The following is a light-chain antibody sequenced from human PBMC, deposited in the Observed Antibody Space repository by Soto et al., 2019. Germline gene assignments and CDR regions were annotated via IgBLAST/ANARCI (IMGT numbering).Light chain of an antibody. V-gene: IGKV1-9*01. CDR3: QQLHSYTLT. J-gene: IGKJ4*01. CDR2: AAS. CDR1: QGISTY. Sequence: IQLTQPPSSLSASIGDRVTITCRAGQGISTYLAWYQQKPRKAPKLLIYAASTVQSGVPSRFSGSGSGTDFTLTISRLQPEDFATYNCQQLHSYTLTFGGGTKVDI.